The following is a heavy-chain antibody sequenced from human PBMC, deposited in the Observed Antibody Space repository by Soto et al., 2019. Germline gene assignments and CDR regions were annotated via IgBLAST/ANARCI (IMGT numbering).Heavy chain of an antibody. D-gene: IGHD1-1*01. J-gene: IGHJ4*02. V-gene: IGHV3-11*01. CDR3: TRDPDTTSKIDH. CDR2: ISPSGSPL. CDR1: GFTFSDHC. Sequence: GGSLRLSCTASGFTFSDHCMSWIRQAPGKGLEWVSYISPSGSPLYYADSVRGRFTISRDNAKNSLYLQMSSLRAEDTALYYCTRDPDTTSKIDHWGQGTQVTVSS.